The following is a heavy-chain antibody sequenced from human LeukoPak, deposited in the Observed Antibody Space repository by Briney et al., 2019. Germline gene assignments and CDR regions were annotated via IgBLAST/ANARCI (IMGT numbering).Heavy chain of an antibody. V-gene: IGHV1-69*01. CDR2: IIPIFGTA. Sequence: SAKVSSEPSVGTLTSYAICWVRQAPGQGLEWMGGIIPIFGTANCPQKFQGRVTITADESTDTAYMELSSLRSEDTAVYYCASRISGIAVALSYYYYMDVWGKGTTVTVSS. J-gene: IGHJ6*03. CDR1: VGTLTSYA. D-gene: IGHD6-19*01. CDR3: ASRISGIAVALSYYYYMDV.